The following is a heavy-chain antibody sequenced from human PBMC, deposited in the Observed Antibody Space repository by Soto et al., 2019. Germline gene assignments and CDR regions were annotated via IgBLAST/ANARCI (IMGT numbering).Heavy chain of an antibody. CDR2: ISPYSDNT. CDR1: GYIFVNYG. Sequence: QVQLVQSGDEVRKPGSSVKVSCKASGYIFVNYGIAWVRQAPGQGLEWMGWISPYSDNTHYASKVQGRLTMTTDTSTSTAYMDLGSLTSDDTAVYYCAMMDNYVTPTPQDVWGQGTTVTVSS. V-gene: IGHV1-18*01. D-gene: IGHD3-16*01. J-gene: IGHJ6*02. CDR3: AMMDNYVTPTPQDV.